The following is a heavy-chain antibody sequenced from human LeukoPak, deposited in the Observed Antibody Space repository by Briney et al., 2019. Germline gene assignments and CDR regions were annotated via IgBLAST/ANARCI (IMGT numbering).Heavy chain of an antibody. Sequence: GGSLRLSCAASGFTFSSYGMHWVRQAPGKGLEWVAVISYDGSNKYYADSVKGRFTISRDNSKNTLYLQMNSLRAEDTAVYYCARDLTIFGVVIPYYFDYWGQGTLVTVSS. D-gene: IGHD3-3*01. CDR2: ISYDGSNK. J-gene: IGHJ4*02. CDR3: ARDLTIFGVVIPYYFDY. V-gene: IGHV3-30*03. CDR1: GFTFSSYG.